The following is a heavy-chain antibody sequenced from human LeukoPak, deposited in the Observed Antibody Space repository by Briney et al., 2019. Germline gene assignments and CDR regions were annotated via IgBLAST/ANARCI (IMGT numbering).Heavy chain of an antibody. V-gene: IGHV4-59*11. Sequence: SETLSLTCTVSGGSISSHYWSWIRQPPGKGLEWIGYIYYSGSTNYNPSLKSRVTISVDTSKNQFSLKLSSVTAADTAVYYCARGRGYYYDFWSGYFNWFDPWGQGTLVTVSS. CDR3: ARGRGYYYDFWSGYFNWFDP. CDR2: IYYSGST. J-gene: IGHJ5*02. D-gene: IGHD3-3*01. CDR1: GGSISSHY.